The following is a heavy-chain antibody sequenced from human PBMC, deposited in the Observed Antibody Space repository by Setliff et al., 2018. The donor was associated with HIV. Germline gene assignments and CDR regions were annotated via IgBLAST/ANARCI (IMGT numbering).Heavy chain of an antibody. Sequence: GASVKVSCKASGYTFISYYIHWVRQAPGQGLEWMGRINPNSGDTNYAQNFQGRVTLTRDTSINTAYMELRRLRSDDWAMYYCARDGPDTIFGVVIISRYFYYGMDVWGQGTTVTVSS. V-gene: IGHV1-2*06. CDR3: ARDGPDTIFGVVIISRYFYYGMDV. D-gene: IGHD3-3*01. J-gene: IGHJ6*02. CDR2: INPNSGDT. CDR1: GYTFISYY.